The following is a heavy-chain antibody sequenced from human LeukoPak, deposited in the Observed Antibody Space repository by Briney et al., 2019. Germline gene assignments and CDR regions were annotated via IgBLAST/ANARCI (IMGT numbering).Heavy chain of an antibody. J-gene: IGHJ5*02. V-gene: IGHV3-23*01. CDR1: GYTFSSYA. Sequence: GGSLRLSCAASGYTFSSYAMSWVRQAPGKGLEWVTAISGSGGSTYYADSVKGRFTISRDNSKNTLYLQMNSLRAEDTAVYYCANTKDYYDSSGYSNWFDPWGQGTLVTVSS. CDR2: ISGSGGST. CDR3: ANTKDYYDSSGYSNWFDP. D-gene: IGHD3-22*01.